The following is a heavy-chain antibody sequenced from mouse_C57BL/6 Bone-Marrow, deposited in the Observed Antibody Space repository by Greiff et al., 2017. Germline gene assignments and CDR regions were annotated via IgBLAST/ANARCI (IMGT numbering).Heavy chain of an antibody. CDR1: GYAFTNYL. V-gene: IGHV1-54*01. D-gene: IGHD2-4*01. CDR3: ARDDYDGFAY. Sequence: QVQLQQSGAELVRPGTSVKVSCKASGYAFTNYLIEWVKQRPGQGLEWIGVINPGSGGTYYNEKFKGKATLTADKSSSTAYMQLSSLTSEDSAVYFCARDDYDGFAYWGQGTLVTVSA. CDR2: INPGSGGT. J-gene: IGHJ3*01.